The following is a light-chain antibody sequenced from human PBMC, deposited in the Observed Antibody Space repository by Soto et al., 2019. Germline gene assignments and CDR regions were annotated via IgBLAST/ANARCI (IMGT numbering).Light chain of an antibody. CDR3: CSYAGSPFV. CDR2: DVS. Sequence: SALTQPRSVSGSPGQSVTISCTGTSSDVGGYNYVSWYQQHPGKAPKLMIYDVSKRPSGVPDRFSGSKSVNTASLTISGLQAEDEDDYYCCSYAGSPFVFGTGTQLTVL. CDR1: SSDVGGYNY. J-gene: IGLJ7*01. V-gene: IGLV2-11*01.